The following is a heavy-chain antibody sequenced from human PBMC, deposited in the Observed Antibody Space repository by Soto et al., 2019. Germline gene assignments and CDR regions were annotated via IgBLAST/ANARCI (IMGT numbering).Heavy chain of an antibody. Sequence: QVQLQESGPGLVKSSGTLSLTCAVSSGSISSSNWWSWVRQPPGKGLEWIGEIYHSGSTNYNPSLKSRVTISVDKSKNQFSLKLSSVTAADTAVYYCARDVRNAAGTGTTGYYYYMDVWGKGTTVTVSS. CDR3: ARDVRNAAGTGTTGYYYYMDV. CDR1: SGSISSSNW. D-gene: IGHD4-4*01. CDR2: IYHSGST. J-gene: IGHJ6*03. V-gene: IGHV4-4*02.